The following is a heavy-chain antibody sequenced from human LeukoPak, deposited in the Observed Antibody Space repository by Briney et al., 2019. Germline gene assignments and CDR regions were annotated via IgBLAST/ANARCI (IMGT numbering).Heavy chain of an antibody. D-gene: IGHD2-21*02. CDR2: ISSSISTY. J-gene: IGHJ6*02. CDR1: GFTFSNAW. Sequence: GGSLRLSCAASGFTFSNAWMSWVRQAPGKGLEWVSYISSSISTYYYADSVKGRFTISRDNAKNSLYLQMNSLRAEDTAVYYCARDYCGGDCYSSPLRYYYGMDVWGQGTTGTVSS. CDR3: ARDYCGGDCYSSPLRYYYGMDV. V-gene: IGHV3-48*01.